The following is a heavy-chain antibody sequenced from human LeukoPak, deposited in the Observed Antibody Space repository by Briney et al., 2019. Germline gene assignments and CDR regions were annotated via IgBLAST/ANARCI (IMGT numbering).Heavy chain of an antibody. V-gene: IGHV4-38-2*01. CDR1: GYSISSGYY. CDR3: AGLVAATPIHAFDI. Sequence: SETLSLTCAVSGYSISSGYYWGWIRQPPGKGLEWIGSIYHSGSTYYNPSLKSRVTISVDTSKNQFSLKLSSVTAADTAVYSCAGLVAATPIHAFDIWGQGTMVTVSS. D-gene: IGHD2-15*01. CDR2: IYHSGST. J-gene: IGHJ3*02.